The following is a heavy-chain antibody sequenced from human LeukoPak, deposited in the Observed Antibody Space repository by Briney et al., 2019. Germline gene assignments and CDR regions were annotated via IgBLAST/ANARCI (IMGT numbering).Heavy chain of an antibody. V-gene: IGHV3-74*01. D-gene: IGHD3-10*01. CDR1: GFTFSSYW. Sequence: GGSLRLSCAASGFTFSSYWMHWVRQAPGKGLVWVSRINSDGSSTNYADSVKGRFTISRDNAKNTLYLQMNSLRAEDTAVYYCARGYGSGIFYYYGMDVWGQGTTVTVSS. CDR2: INSDGSST. J-gene: IGHJ6*02. CDR3: ARGYGSGIFYYYGMDV.